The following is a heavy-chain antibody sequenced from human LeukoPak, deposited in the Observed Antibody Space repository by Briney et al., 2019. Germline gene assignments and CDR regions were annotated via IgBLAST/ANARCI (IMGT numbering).Heavy chain of an antibody. D-gene: IGHD6-19*01. CDR2: ISYDGSNK. V-gene: IGHV3-30*18. J-gene: IGHJ4*02. CDR3: AKDIGSGWHRGGYFDY. Sequence: GGSLRLSCAASGFTFSSYGMHWVRQAPGKGLEWVAVISYDGSNKYYADSVKGRFTISRDKSKNTLYLQMNSLRAEDTAVYYCAKDIGSGWHRGGYFDYWGQGTLDTVSS. CDR1: GFTFSSYG.